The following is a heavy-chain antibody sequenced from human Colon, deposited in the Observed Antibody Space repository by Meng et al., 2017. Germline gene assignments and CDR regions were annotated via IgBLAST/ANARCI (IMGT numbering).Heavy chain of an antibody. CDR2: IYYTGST. CDR1: GGSVSSGSYY. CDR3: ARGPLDY. J-gene: IGHJ4*02. V-gene: IGHV4-61*01. Sequence: LRGPGPGLVRPSETLSLTCTVSGGSVSSGSYYWSWIRQPPGKGLEWIGYIYYTGSTNYNPSLKSRVTISVDTSKNQFSLKLSSVTAADTAVYYCARGPLDYWGQGTLVTVSS.